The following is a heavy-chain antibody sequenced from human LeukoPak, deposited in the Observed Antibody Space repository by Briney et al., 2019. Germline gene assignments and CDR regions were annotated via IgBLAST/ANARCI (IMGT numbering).Heavy chain of an antibody. V-gene: IGHV4-31*03. CDR3: ARAPNTNFYDRSGSDY. Sequence: SETLSLTCTVSGGSISRGAYCCCLIRPHPRKLLWCVWNIHYRGSTYYTPSLTSRVTISVDTSKNQYSLKLSSVTAADTAVYYCARAPNTNFYDRSGSDYWGQGNPISVSS. CDR2: IHYRGST. CDR1: GGSISRGAYC. D-gene: IGHD3-22*01. J-gene: IGHJ4*02.